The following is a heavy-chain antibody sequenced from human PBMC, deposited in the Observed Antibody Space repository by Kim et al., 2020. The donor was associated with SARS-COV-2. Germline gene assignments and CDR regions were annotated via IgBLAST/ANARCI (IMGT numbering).Heavy chain of an antibody. CDR3: ARDSSGDYYDYYYYYGMEV. J-gene: IGHJ6*04. V-gene: IGHV3-21*01. CDR2: ISSSSSYI. Sequence: GGSLRLSCAASGFTFSSYSMNWVRQAPGKGLEWVSSISSSSSYIYYADSVKGRFTISRDNAKNSLYLQMNSLRAEDMAVYYCARDSSGDYYDYYYYYGMEVRGKGSTVTVSS. D-gene: IGHD3-22*01. CDR1: GFTFSSYS.